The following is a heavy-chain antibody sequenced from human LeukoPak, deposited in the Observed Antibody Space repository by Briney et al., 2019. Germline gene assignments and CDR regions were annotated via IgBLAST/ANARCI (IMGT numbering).Heavy chain of an antibody. Sequence: GGSLRLSCAASGLTFSSYGMHWVRQAPGKGLEWVAVISYDGSNKYYADSVKGRFTISRDNSKNTLYLQMNSLRAEDTAVYYCAKIAVAGTHDYWGQGTLVTVSS. J-gene: IGHJ4*02. CDR2: ISYDGSNK. CDR3: AKIAVAGTHDY. V-gene: IGHV3-30*18. D-gene: IGHD6-19*01. CDR1: GLTFSSYG.